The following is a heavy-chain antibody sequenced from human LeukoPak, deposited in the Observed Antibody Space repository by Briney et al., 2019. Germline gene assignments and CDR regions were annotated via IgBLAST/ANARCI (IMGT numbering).Heavy chain of an antibody. CDR3: ARASYSYGGYYFDY. D-gene: IGHD5-18*01. V-gene: IGHV4-59*12. CDR2: IYYSGST. Sequence: SETLSLTCTVSGGSIRSYYWSWIRQSPGKGLEWIGYIYYSGSTNYNPSLKSRVTISVDTSKNQFSLRLSSVTAADTAVYYCARASYSYGGYYFDYWGQGTLVTVSS. J-gene: IGHJ4*02. CDR1: GGSIRSYY.